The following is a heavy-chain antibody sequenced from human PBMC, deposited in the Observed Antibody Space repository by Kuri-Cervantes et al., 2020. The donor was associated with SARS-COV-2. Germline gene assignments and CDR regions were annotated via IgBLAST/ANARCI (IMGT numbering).Heavy chain of an antibody. CDR1: GFTFSSYG. V-gene: IGHV3-30*02. Sequence: GGSLRLSCAASGFTFSSYGMHWARQAPGKGLEWVAFIRYDGSNKYYADSVKGRFTISRDNSKNTLYLQMNSLRAEDTAVYYCAKDLPGSSAADVYWGQGNLVTVSS. CDR3: AKDLPGSSAADVY. J-gene: IGHJ4*02. CDR2: IRYDGSNK. D-gene: IGHD6-13*01.